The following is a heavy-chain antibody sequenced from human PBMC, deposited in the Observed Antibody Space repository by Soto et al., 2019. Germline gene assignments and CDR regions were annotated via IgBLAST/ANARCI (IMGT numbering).Heavy chain of an antibody. CDR3: ARVRQGCSAASCYLDP. CDR2: IHHSGTT. Sequence: QVQLQESGPGLVKPSETLSLTCGVSGDSISSANWCQWVRQPPGKGLEWIGEIHHSGTTNYNPSLKSRVAISVDKSKNVFSLKLNSMTAADTGLYYCARVRQGCSAASCYLDPWGQGTLVAVSS. D-gene: IGHD2-2*01. CDR1: GDSISSANW. J-gene: IGHJ5*02. V-gene: IGHV4-4*02.